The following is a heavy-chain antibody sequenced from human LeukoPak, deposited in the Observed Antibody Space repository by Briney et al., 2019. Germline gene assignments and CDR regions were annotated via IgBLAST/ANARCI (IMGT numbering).Heavy chain of an antibody. V-gene: IGHV1-18*01. D-gene: IGHD6-19*01. CDR1: GYTFTSYG. CDR3: ARDLTWIAVAGSIDY. J-gene: IGHJ4*02. Sequence: GASVKVSCKASGYTFTSYGISWVRQAPGQGLEWMGWISAYNGNTNYAQKLQGRVTMTTDTSTSTAYMELRSLRSDDTAVYYCARDLTWIAVAGSIDYWGQGTLVTVSS. CDR2: ISAYNGNT.